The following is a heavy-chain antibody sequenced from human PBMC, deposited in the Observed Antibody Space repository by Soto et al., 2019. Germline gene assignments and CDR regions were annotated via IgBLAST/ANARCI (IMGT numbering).Heavy chain of an antibody. J-gene: IGHJ3*01. CDR3: ARVPTP. CDR1: GGSISSGGYS. CDR2: IYHSGST. Sequence: QLQLQESGSGLVKPSQTLSLTCAVSGGSISSGGYSWGWIRQPPGKGLEWIGYIYHSGSTYYNPPPXSXLTISVDRSKNQFSLKLSSVTAADTAVYYCARVPTPWGQGTMVTVSS. V-gene: IGHV4-30-2*01.